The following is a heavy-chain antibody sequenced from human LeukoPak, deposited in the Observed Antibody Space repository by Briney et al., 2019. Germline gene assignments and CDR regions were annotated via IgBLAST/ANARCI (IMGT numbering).Heavy chain of an antibody. CDR2: IGVGGGRK. V-gene: IGHV3-48*01. CDR3: AKDQRYQLLSPFAFDY. D-gene: IGHD2-2*01. J-gene: IGHJ4*02. Sequence: GGSLRLSCAASGFTFRTYSMNWVRQAPGKGLEWISYIGVGGGRKFYADSVKGRFTISRDNSKNTLYLQMNSLRAEDTAVYYCAKDQRYQLLSPFAFDYWGQGTLVTVSS. CDR1: GFTFRTYS.